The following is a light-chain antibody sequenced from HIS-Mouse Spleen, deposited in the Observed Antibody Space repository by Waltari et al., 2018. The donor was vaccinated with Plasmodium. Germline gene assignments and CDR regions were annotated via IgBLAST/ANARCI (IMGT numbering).Light chain of an antibody. J-gene: IGLJ3*02. CDR1: ALPKKY. V-gene: IGLV3-10*01. CDR3: YSDSSGNHRV. Sequence: SYELTQPPSVSVSPGQTARITCSGDALPKKYAYWYQQKSGQAPVLVIYEDSKRPSGIPERFSGSSSGTMANLTISGAQVEDEADYYCYSDSSGNHRVFGGGTKLTVL. CDR2: EDS.